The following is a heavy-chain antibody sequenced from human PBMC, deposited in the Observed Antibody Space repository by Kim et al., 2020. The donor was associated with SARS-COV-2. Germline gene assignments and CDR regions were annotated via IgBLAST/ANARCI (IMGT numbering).Heavy chain of an antibody. Sequence: SETLSLTCTVSGGSISSSSYYWGWIRQPPGKGLEWIGSIYYSGSTYYNPSLKSRVTISVDTSKNQFSLKLSSVTAVDTAVYYCARSYDSSGYYNWYFDLWGRGTLVTVSS. CDR3: ARSYDSSGYYNWYFDL. J-gene: IGHJ2*01. CDR1: GGSISSSSYY. D-gene: IGHD3-22*01. CDR2: IYYSGST. V-gene: IGHV4-39*07.